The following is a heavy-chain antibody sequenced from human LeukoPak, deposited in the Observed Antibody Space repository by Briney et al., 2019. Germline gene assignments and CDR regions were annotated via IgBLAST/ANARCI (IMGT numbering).Heavy chain of an antibody. CDR3: ARRFTTMVPGVRFDP. D-gene: IGHD3-10*01. CDR1: GGSFSGYY. Sequence: SETLSLTCAVYGGSFSGYYWSWIRQPPGKGLEWIGEINHSGSTNYNPSLKSRVTISVDTSKNQFSLKLSSVTAADTAVYYCARRFTTMVPGVRFDPWGQGTLVTVSS. V-gene: IGHV4-34*01. J-gene: IGHJ5*02. CDR2: INHSGST.